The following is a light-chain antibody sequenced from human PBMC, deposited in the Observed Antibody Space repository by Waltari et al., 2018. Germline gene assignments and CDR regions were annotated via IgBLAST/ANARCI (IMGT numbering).Light chain of an antibody. CDR3: QQYYDWRRVT. CDR2: GAS. V-gene: IGKV3D-15*01. CDR1: QSVSGN. J-gene: IGKJ5*01. Sequence: EIVMTQSPATLSVPPGERAHLSCRASQSVSGNLAWYQQKPGQAPRLLIYGASTRATGIPARFSGSASGTEFTLTISSLQSEDSAVYYCQQYYDWRRVTFGQGTRLEIK.